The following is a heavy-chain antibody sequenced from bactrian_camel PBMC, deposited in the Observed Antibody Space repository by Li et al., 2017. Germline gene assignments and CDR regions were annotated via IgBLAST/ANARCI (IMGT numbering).Heavy chain of an antibody. CDR1: GYSINNHC. CDR3: AAGRRLDLNSCRKYDY. J-gene: IGHJ4*01. V-gene: IGHV3S63*01. CDR2: IITTSGGT. D-gene: IGHD7*01. Sequence: HVQLVESGGGSVQAGGSLRLSCATSGYSINNHCIGWYRQAPGKEHEGVAFIITTSGGTSYGSSVRGRFTTSQDNAKNTLYLQMNSLKPEDTAMYYCAAGRRLDLNSCRKYDYWGLGTQVTVS.